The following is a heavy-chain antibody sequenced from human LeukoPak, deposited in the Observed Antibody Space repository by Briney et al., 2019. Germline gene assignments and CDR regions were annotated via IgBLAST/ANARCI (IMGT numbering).Heavy chain of an antibody. V-gene: IGHV4-30-4*01. CDR2: IYYSGST. Sequence: SETLSLTCTVSGGSISSGDYYWSWIRHPPGKGLEWIGYIYYSGSTYYNPSLKSRVTISVDTSKNQFSLKLSSVTAADTAVYYCAGVDPGEGLVTFDYWGQGTLVTVSS. D-gene: IGHD3/OR15-3a*01. CDR1: GGSISSGDYY. CDR3: AGVDPGEGLVTFDY. J-gene: IGHJ4*02.